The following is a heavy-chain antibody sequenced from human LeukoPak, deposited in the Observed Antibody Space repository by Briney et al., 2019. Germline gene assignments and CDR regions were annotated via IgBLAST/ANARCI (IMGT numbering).Heavy chain of an antibody. CDR3: ATVGDSSGRDY. J-gene: IGHJ4*02. CDR2: INSDGSST. V-gene: IGHV3-74*01. CDR1: GFTFSSYW. D-gene: IGHD3-22*01. Sequence: HSGRSLRLSCAASGFTFSSYWMHWVRHAPGKGLVWVSRINSDGSSTSYADSVKGRFTISRDNAKNTLYLQINSLRAEDTAVYYCATVGDSSGRDYWGQGTLVTVSS.